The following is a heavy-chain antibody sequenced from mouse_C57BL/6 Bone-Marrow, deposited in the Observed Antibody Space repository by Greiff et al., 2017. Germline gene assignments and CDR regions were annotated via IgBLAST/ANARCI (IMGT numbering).Heavy chain of an antibody. CDR2: ISDGGSYT. V-gene: IGHV5-4*01. Sequence: EVKLMESGGGLVKPGGSLKLSCAASGFTFSSYAMSWVRQTPEKRLEWVATISDGGSYTYYPDNVKGRFTISRDNAKNNLYLQMSHLKSEDTAMYYCARDRPPDYYGSSFDYWGQGTTLTVSS. D-gene: IGHD1-1*01. J-gene: IGHJ2*01. CDR1: GFTFSSYA. CDR3: ARDRPPDYYGSSFDY.